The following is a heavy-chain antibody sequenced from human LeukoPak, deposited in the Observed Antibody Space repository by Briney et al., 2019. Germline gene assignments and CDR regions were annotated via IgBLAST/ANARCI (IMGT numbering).Heavy chain of an antibody. D-gene: IGHD3-10*01. J-gene: IGHJ3*02. CDR1: GFTFSSYW. CDR2: IKQDGSEK. Sequence: PGGSLRLSCAASGFTFSSYWMSWVRQAPGKGLEWVASIKQDGSEKYYVDSVKGRFTISRDNAKNSLYLQMNSLRAEDTAVYYCARSRITMVRGVIPDDAFDIWGQGTMVTVSS. CDR3: ARSRITMVRGVIPDDAFDI. V-gene: IGHV3-7*01.